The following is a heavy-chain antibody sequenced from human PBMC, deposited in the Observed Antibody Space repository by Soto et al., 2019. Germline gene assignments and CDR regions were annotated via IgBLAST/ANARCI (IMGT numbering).Heavy chain of an antibody. J-gene: IGHJ4*02. V-gene: IGHV3-30-3*01. Sequence: QVQLVESGGGVVQPGRSLRLSCAASGFTFSSYAMHWVRQAPGKGLEWVAGISYDGSNKYYADSVKGRFTISRDNSKNTLYLQMNSLRAEDTAVYYCARNPGIAAAGTGFVDYWGQGTLVTVSS. D-gene: IGHD6-13*01. CDR3: ARNPGIAAAGTGFVDY. CDR2: ISYDGSNK. CDR1: GFTFSSYA.